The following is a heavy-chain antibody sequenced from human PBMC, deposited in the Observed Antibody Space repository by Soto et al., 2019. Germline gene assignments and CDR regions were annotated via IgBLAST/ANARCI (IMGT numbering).Heavy chain of an antibody. Sequence: GGSLRLSGASSGFAFSDHYIDCTRQAPGKGLEWVGRIRKKVNGYTTEFAASVKGRFTLSRDDSKNSVYLQMNSLKTEDTAVYYCVRVGDVYYYDYWGEGTLVTVSS. D-gene: IGHD3-16*01. CDR2: IRKKVNGYTT. V-gene: IGHV3-72*01. CDR3: VRVGDVYYYDY. CDR1: GFAFSDHY. J-gene: IGHJ4*02.